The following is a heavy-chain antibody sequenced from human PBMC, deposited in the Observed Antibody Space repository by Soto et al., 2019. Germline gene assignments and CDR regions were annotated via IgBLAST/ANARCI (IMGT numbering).Heavy chain of an antibody. CDR2: IYYSGST. CDR3: ARRGEDIVVVPAALDAFDI. V-gene: IGHV4-59*08. D-gene: IGHD2-2*01. CDR1: GGSISSYY. Sequence: PSETLSLTCTVSGGSISSYYWSWLQQPQGKGLEWIGYIYYSGSTNYNPSLKSRVTISVDTSKNQFSLKLSSVTAADTAVYYCARRGEDIVVVPAALDAFDIWGQGTMVTVSS. J-gene: IGHJ3*02.